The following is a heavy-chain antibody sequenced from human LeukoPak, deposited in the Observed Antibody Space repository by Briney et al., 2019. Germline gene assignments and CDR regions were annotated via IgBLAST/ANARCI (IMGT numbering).Heavy chain of an antibody. J-gene: IGHJ4*02. CDR2: ITPGGGT. Sequence: ASVKVSCKASGFTFTTYAIHWVRQAPGQGLEWMGWITPGGGTNYPQKFQGRVAITWDTSITTAYMDLSRLTSDDTAVYYCARDRYGDGFAHLDYWGQGALVTVSS. CDR1: GFTFTTYA. V-gene: IGHV1-2*02. CDR3: ARDRYGDGFAHLDY. D-gene: IGHD5-24*01.